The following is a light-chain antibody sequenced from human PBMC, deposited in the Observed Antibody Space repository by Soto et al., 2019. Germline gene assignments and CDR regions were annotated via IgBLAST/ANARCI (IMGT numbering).Light chain of an antibody. CDR2: GVS. CDR1: SSDVGGYDY. Sequence: QSVLTQPASVSGSPGQSITISCTGTSSDVGGYDYVSWYQQHPGKAPKLMIYGVSNRPSGVSNRFSGSKSGNTASLTISGLQAEDEGDYYCSSYTNSITHVFGGGTKLTVL. J-gene: IGLJ3*02. CDR3: SSYTNSITHV. V-gene: IGLV2-14*03.